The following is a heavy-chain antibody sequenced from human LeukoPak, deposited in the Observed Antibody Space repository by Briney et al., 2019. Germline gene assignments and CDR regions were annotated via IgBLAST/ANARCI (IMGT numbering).Heavy chain of an antibody. J-gene: IGHJ6*04. V-gene: IGHV4-39*07. D-gene: IGHD4-17*01. CDR3: ARGTSGYGDYDYGPMDV. CDR2: IYYSGST. CDR1: GGSISSSSYY. Sequence: SETLSLTCPVSGGSISSSSYYWGWISQPPGKGLEWIGSIYYSGSTYYNPSLKSRVTISVDTSKNQFSLKLSSVTAADTAVYYCARGTSGYGDYDYGPMDVWGKGTTVTVSS.